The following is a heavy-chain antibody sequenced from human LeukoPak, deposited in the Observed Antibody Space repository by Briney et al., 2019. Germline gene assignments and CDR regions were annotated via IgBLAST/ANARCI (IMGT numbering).Heavy chain of an antibody. D-gene: IGHD6-13*01. Sequence: SETLSLTCTVSGGSISSYYWSWIRQPPGKGLEWIGYIYTSGSTNYNPSLKSRVTISVDTSKNQFSLKLGSVTAADTAVYYCARQPSIAAAGHTYYYYYGMDVWGQGTTVTVSS. V-gene: IGHV4-4*09. J-gene: IGHJ6*02. CDR2: IYTSGST. CDR3: ARQPSIAAAGHTYYYYYGMDV. CDR1: GGSISSYY.